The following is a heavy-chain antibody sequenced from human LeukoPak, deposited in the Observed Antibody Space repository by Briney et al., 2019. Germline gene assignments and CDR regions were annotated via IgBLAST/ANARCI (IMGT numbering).Heavy chain of an antibody. CDR1: GYTFTSYY. Sequence: ASVKVSCKASGYTFTSYYMHWVRQAPGQGLEWMGIINPSGGSASYAQKFQGRVTMTRDTSTSTVYMELSSLRSEDTAVYYCARELGDTAMSKSSDHWGQGTLVTVSS. J-gene: IGHJ4*02. D-gene: IGHD5-18*01. CDR3: ARELGDTAMSKSSDH. CDR2: INPSGGSA. V-gene: IGHV1-46*01.